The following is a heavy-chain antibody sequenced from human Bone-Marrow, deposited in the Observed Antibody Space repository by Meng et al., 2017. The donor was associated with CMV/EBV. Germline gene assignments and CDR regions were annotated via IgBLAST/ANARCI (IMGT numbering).Heavy chain of an antibody. J-gene: IGHJ4*02. CDR2: IYSGGSST. D-gene: IGHD3-3*01. V-gene: IGHV3-23*03. Sequence: GGSMRLSCAASGFTFSSYAMSWVRQAPGKGLEWVSVIYSGGSSTYYADSVKGRFTISRDNSKSTLYLQMNSLRGEETAVYYCANRIWSGQLSPLDYWGQGTLVTVSS. CDR1: GFTFSSYA. CDR3: ANRIWSGQLSPLDY.